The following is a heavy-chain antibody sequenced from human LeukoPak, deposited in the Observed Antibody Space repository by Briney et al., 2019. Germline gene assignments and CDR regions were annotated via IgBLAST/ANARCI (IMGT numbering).Heavy chain of an antibody. CDR1: GGTFSSYA. J-gene: IGHJ4*02. V-gene: IGHV1-69*04. Sequence: SVKVSCKASGGTFSSYAISWVRQAPGQGLEWMGRIIPIFGIANYAQKFQGRVTITADKSTSTAYMELSSLRSEDTAVYYCARDGFGELPLDYFAQGTLVTVSS. CDR2: IIPIFGIA. D-gene: IGHD3-10*01. CDR3: ARDGFGELPLDY.